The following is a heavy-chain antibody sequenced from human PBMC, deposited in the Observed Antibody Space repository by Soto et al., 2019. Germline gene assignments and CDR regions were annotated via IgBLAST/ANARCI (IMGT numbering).Heavy chain of an antibody. Sequence: SETLSLTCTVSGGSISSYYWSWIRQPPGKGLEWIGYIYYSGSTNYNSSLKSRVTISVDTSKNQFSLKLSSVTAADTAVYYCARVSDNWNLGYYYGMDVWGQGTTVTVSS. D-gene: IGHD1-20*01. CDR2: IYYSGST. V-gene: IGHV4-59*01. CDR1: GGSISSYY. J-gene: IGHJ6*02. CDR3: ARVSDNWNLGYYYGMDV.